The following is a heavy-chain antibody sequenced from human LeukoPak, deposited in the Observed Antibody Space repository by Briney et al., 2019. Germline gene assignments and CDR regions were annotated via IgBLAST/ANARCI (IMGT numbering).Heavy chain of an antibody. D-gene: IGHD3-16*02. V-gene: IGHV4-59*01. CDR1: GGSTSSYY. CDR2: IYYSGST. J-gene: IGHJ4*02. CDR3: ARYVWGSYPTFEDY. Sequence: SETLSLTCTVSGGSTSSYYWSWLRQPPGKGLEWIGYIYYSGSTNYNPSLKSRVTIAGDTSKNQFSLKLSSVTAADTAVYYCARYVWGSYPTFEDYWGQGTLVTVSS.